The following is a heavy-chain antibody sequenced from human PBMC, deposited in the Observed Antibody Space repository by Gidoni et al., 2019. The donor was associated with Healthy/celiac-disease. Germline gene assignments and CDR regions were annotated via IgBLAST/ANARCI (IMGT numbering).Heavy chain of an antibody. D-gene: IGHD3-3*01. V-gene: IGHV3-30*18. CDR3: AKEALEWLANYYYYGMDV. J-gene: IGHJ6*02. CDR1: GFTFSRYG. CDR2: ISDDGSNK. Sequence: QVQLVDSGGGLVQPGRSLRLSCAASGFTFSRYGLHWVRQAPGKGLEWVVVISDDGSNKYYADSVKGRFTISRDNSKNTLYLQMNSLRAEDTAVYYCAKEALEWLANYYYYGMDVWGQGTTVTVSS.